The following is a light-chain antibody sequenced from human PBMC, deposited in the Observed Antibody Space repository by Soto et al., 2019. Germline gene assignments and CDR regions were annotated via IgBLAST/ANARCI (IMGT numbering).Light chain of an antibody. CDR3: SSYTSISTPDV. CDR2: DVS. Sequence: QSVLTQPASVSGSPGQSITISCTGTSSDVGGYNCVSWYQQHPGKAPKLMIYDVSNRPSGVSNRFSGSKSGNTASLTISGLQSEDEADYYCSSYTSISTPDVFGTGTQVAVL. J-gene: IGLJ1*01. CDR1: SSDVGGYNC. V-gene: IGLV2-14*01.